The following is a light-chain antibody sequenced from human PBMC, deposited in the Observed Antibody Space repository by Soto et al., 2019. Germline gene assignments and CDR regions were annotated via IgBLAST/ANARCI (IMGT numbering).Light chain of an antibody. J-gene: IGKJ1*01. Sequence: EIVMTQSPATVSVSPGERVTLSCRASQSVSSDLAWYQQRPGQAPRVLIYAAATRATGLPARFSGSGSGTEFTLTITSLQSEDSAVYYCHQYNKGPGTFGPGTKVEIK. CDR3: HQYNKGPGT. V-gene: IGKV3-15*01. CDR2: AAA. CDR1: QSVSSD.